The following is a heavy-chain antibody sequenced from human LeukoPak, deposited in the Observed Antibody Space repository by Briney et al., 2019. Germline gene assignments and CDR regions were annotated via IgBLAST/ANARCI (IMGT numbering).Heavy chain of an antibody. J-gene: IGHJ4*02. CDR1: GYTFTSYG. CDR2: ISAYNGNT. V-gene: IGHV1-18*01. CDR3: ARDIATVQHQD. Sequence: ASVKVSCKTSGYTFTSYGISWVRQAPGQGLEWMGWISAYNGNTNYVQKFRGRVAMTTDTSTGTVYMDLRSLRSDDTAVYYCARDIATVQHQDWGQGTLVTVSS. D-gene: IGHD1-1*01.